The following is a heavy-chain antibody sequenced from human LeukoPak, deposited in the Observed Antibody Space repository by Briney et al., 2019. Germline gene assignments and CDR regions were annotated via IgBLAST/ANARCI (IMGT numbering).Heavy chain of an antibody. D-gene: IGHD4-17*01. CDR2: IKQDGSQI. CDR1: GFTFSDYW. V-gene: IGHV3-7*01. CDR3: ARDATVTDY. Sequence: GGSLRLSCAASGFTFSDYWMSWVRQAPGKGLEWVANIKQDGSQIYYAGSVKGRFTISRDNAKGSLYLQMNSLRAEDTAVYYCARDATVTDYWGQGTLVTVSS. J-gene: IGHJ4*02.